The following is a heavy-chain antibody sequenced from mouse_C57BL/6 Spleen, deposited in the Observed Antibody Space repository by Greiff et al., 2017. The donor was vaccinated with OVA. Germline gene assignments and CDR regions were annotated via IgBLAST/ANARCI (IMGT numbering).Heavy chain of an antibody. Sequence: QVQLQQSGAELVRPGASVTLSCKASGYTFTDYEMHWVKQTPVHGLEWIGAIDPETGGTAYNQKFKGKAILTADKSSSTAYMELRSLTSEDSAVYYCTLYYGSSYYFDYWGQGTTLTVSS. J-gene: IGHJ2*01. CDR2: IDPETGGT. CDR3: TLYYGSSYYFDY. CDR1: GYTFTDYE. D-gene: IGHD1-1*01. V-gene: IGHV1-15*01.